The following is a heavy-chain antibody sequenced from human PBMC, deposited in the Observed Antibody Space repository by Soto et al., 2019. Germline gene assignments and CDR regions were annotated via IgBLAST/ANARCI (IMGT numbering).Heavy chain of an antibody. D-gene: IGHD6-13*01. V-gene: IGHV3-33*01. CDR3: ASGSGSVAAAGTYPRKPRGCFDY. Sequence: QVQLVESGGGVVQPGRSLRLSCAASGFTFSSYGMHWVRQAPGKGLEWVAVIWYDGSNKYYADSVKGRFTISRDNSKNARYLQMNSLEAEETAVYYCASGSGSVAAAGTYPRKPRGCFDYWGQGTLVTVSS. J-gene: IGHJ4*02. CDR1: GFTFSSYG. CDR2: IWYDGSNK.